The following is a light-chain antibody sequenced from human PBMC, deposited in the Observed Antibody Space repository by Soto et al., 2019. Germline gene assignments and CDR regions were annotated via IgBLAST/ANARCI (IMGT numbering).Light chain of an antibody. CDR3: QPSYSTPLT. J-gene: IGKJ4*01. CDR1: QSISSY. Sequence: DLQMTQSPSSLSASVGDRVTITCRASQSISSYLNWYQQKPGKAPKLLIYAASSLQSGVPSRFSGSGSGTDFTLTNSSLQPEALATYYCQPSYSTPLTFGGGTKVEIK. V-gene: IGKV1-39*01. CDR2: AAS.